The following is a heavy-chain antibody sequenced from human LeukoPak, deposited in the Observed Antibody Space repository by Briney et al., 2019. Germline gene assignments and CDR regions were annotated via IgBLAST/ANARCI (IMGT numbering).Heavy chain of an antibody. Sequence: RGSLRLSCTFTFNNYAMNWVRQAPGKGLEWVSAVSAGGATYYADSVKGRFTISRDNSKNTMFLQMNSLRVEDTAVYYCTKGSWFAPWGQGTLVTVSS. CDR3: TKGSWFAP. CDR2: VSAGGAT. V-gene: IGHV3-23*01. J-gene: IGHJ5*02. CDR1: TFNNYA.